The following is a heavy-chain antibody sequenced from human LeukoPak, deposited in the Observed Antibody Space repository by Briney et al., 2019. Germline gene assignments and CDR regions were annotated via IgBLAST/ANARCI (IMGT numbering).Heavy chain of an antibody. CDR1: GFTFSSYG. Sequence: AGGSLRLSCAASGFTFSSYGMHWVRQAPGKGLGWVAFIRYDGSNKYYADSVKGRFTISRDNSKNTLYLQMNSLRAEDTAVYYFAKDAYYSDSSGYANVYRDYFDIWCHGTMVTVSS. D-gene: IGHD3-22*01. CDR3: AKDAYYSDSSGYANVYRDYFDI. V-gene: IGHV3-30*02. J-gene: IGHJ3*02. CDR2: IRYDGSNK.